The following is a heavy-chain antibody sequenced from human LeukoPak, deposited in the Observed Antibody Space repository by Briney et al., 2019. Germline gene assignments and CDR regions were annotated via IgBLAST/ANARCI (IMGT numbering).Heavy chain of an antibody. CDR3: AKAATWVYFDY. Sequence: PGGSLRLSCAASGFTFSSYAMNWVRQAPGKGLEWVSTISGGGGSTYYADSVKGRFTISRDNSYNTLSLQMNSLRAEDTAVYYCAKAATWVYFDYWGQGTLVTVSS. V-gene: IGHV3-23*01. J-gene: IGHJ4*02. D-gene: IGHD6-25*01. CDR1: GFTFSSYA. CDR2: ISGGGGST.